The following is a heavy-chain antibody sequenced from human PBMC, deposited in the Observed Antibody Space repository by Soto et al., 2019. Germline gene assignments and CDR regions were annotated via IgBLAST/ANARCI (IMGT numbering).Heavy chain of an antibody. CDR2: ISYDGSNK. Sequence: PGGSLRLSCAASGFTFSSYGMHWVRQAPGKGLEWVAVISYDGSNKYYADSVKGRFTISRDNSKNTLYLQMNSLRAEDTAVYYCAKGEGAPTQRPGDFDPWGQGTLDTVSS. D-gene: IGHD1-1*01. J-gene: IGHJ5*02. CDR1: GFTFSSYG. V-gene: IGHV3-30*18. CDR3: AKGEGAPTQRPGDFDP.